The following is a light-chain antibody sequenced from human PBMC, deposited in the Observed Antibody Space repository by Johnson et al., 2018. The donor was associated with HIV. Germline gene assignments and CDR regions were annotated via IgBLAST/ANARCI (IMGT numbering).Light chain of an antibody. CDR2: DND. CDR3: GTWDSSLSAEV. V-gene: IGLV1-51*01. Sequence: QSILTQPPSVSAAPGQKVTISCSGSSSNIGNNYVSWYQQLPGTAPKLRIYDNDKRPSDIPDRFSGSKSGTSATLGITGLQSGDEADYYCGTWDSSLSAEVFGTGTKVTVL. CDR1: SSNIGNNY. J-gene: IGLJ1*01.